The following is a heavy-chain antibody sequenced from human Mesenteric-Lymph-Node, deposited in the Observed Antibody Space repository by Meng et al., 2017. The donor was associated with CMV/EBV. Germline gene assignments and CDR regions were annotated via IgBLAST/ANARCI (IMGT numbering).Heavy chain of an antibody. J-gene: IGHJ4*02. Sequence: GGSLRLSCAASGFTFSSYWMHWVRQAPGKGLVWVSRINSDGSSTSYADSVKGRFTISRDNAKNTLYLQMNSLRAEDTAVYYCARPYYDFWSGTTHGGYYFDYWGQGTLVTVS. CDR3: ARPYYDFWSGTTHGGYYFDY. CDR1: GFTFSSYW. CDR2: INSDGSST. D-gene: IGHD3-3*01. V-gene: IGHV3-74*01.